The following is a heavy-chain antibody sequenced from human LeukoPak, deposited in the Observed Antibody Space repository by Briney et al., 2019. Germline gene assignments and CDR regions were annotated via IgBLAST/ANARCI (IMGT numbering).Heavy chain of an antibody. Sequence: ASVKVSCKASGYTFTSYYMHWVRQAPGQGLEWMGIINPSGGSTSYAQKFQGRVTMTRDTSTSTVYMELSSLRSEDTAVYYCARDRGRIVVAPAASSVNWFDPWGQGTLVTVSS. CDR2: INPSGGST. CDR3: ARDRGRIVVAPAASSVNWFDP. CDR1: GYTFTSYY. J-gene: IGHJ5*02. V-gene: IGHV1-46*01. D-gene: IGHD2-2*01.